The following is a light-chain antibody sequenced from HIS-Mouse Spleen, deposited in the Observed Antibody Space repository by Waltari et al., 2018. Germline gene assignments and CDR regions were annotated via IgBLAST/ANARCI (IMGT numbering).Light chain of an antibody. J-gene: IGLJ2*01. V-gene: IGLV1-47*01. CDR2: RNN. CDR1: SSNIGSNY. Sequence: QSVLTQPPSASGTPGQRVTISCSGSSSNIGSNYVYSYQQLPGTAPKLLIYRNNQRPSGVPDRFSGSKSGTSASLAISGLRSEDEADYYCAAWDDSLSGHVVFGGGTKLTVL. CDR3: AAWDDSLSGHVV.